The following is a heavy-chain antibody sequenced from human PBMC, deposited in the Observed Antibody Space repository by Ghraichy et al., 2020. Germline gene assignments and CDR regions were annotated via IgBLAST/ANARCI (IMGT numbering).Heavy chain of an antibody. Sequence: GGSLRLSCVASGFTFSNFWMHWVRQVPGKGLVWVANINRDGTTANYADSVKGRFTISRDNAKKTLYLQMNNLKVDDTAVYYCMRIEDPGVWGQGTRVTVSS. V-gene: IGHV3-74*01. J-gene: IGHJ4*02. D-gene: IGHD2-21*01. CDR2: INRDGTTA. CDR3: MRIEDPGV. CDR1: GFTFSNFW.